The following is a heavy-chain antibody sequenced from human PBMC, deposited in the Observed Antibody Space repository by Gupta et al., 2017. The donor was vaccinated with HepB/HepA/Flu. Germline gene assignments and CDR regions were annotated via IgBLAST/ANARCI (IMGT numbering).Heavy chain of an antibody. Sequence: EVHLVESGGGLIQPGGSLRLSCAASGFTVSSNSMSWVRQAPGRGLEWVSIIYSGGTTFYADSVKGRFSISRDDPKNTLYLQMNSLRAEDTAVYYCGRDVMMDVWGKGTTVAVSS. V-gene: IGHV3-53*01. CDR3: GRDVMMDV. J-gene: IGHJ6*04. CDR1: GFTVSSNS. D-gene: IGHD2-8*01. CDR2: IYSGGTT.